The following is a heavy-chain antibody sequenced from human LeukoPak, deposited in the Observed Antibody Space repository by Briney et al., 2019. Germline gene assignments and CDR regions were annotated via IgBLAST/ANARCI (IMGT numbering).Heavy chain of an antibody. V-gene: IGHV3-15*01. CDR3: TTDYGSGSYHYFNY. CDR1: GFTFNNAW. J-gene: IGHJ4*02. CDR2: VKTKTDGGTT. D-gene: IGHD3-10*01. Sequence: GGSLRLSCAASGFTFNNAWMSWVRQAPNKGLEWVGRVKTKTDGGTTDYAAPVKGRFTISRDDSKDTLYLQMNRPKTEDTAVYYCTTDYGSGSYHYFNYWGQGTLVTVSS.